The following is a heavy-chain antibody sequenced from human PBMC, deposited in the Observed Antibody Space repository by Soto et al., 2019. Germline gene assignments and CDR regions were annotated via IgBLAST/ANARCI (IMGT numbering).Heavy chain of an antibody. V-gene: IGHV3-30*18. CDR1: GFMFSNYG. J-gene: IGHJ5*02. CDR2: ISNDGRNT. Sequence: GGSLRLSCAASGFMFSNYGMHWVRQAPGKGLEWVALISNDGRNTYYADSVKGRFTISRDNTKNTLSLQMNSLRPEDTAVYYCAKDSRVVVAAIGWFDPWGEGTLVTVSS. D-gene: IGHD2-2*02. CDR3: AKDSRVVVAAIGWFDP.